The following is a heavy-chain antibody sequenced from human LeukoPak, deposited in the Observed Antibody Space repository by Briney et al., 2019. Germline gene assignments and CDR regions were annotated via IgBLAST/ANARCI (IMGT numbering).Heavy chain of an antibody. Sequence: SETLSLTCAVSGYSISSGYYWGWTRQPPGKGLEWIGSIYHSGSTYYNPSLKSRVTISVDTSKNQFSLKLSSVTAADTAVYYCARVHSSGWSQDDYWGQGTLVTVSS. J-gene: IGHJ4*02. CDR2: IYHSGST. CDR1: GYSISSGYY. CDR3: ARVHSSGWSQDDY. D-gene: IGHD6-19*01. V-gene: IGHV4-38-2*01.